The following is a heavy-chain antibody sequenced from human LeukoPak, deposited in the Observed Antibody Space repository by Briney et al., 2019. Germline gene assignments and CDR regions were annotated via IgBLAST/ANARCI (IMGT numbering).Heavy chain of an antibody. J-gene: IGHJ4*02. CDR3: AKQLGYCSDGSCYFPY. D-gene: IGHD2-15*01. CDR2: ISYDGLNK. CDR1: GFTFSSYG. Sequence: GGSLRLSCAASGFTFSSYGMHWVRQAPGKGLAWVALISYDGLNKYYADSVQGRFTISRDNSKSTLCLQMNSLRAEDTAVYYCAKQLGYCSDGSCYFPYWGQGTLVTVSS. V-gene: IGHV3-30*18.